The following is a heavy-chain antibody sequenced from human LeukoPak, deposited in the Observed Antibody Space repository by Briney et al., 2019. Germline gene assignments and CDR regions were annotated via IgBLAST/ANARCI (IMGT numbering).Heavy chain of an antibody. CDR3: ASEIIFGSFDY. CDR2: IRSKTDGETT. J-gene: IGHJ4*02. CDR1: GFTFSNAW. Sequence: GGSLRLSCAASGFTFSNAWMTWVRQAPGKGLEWVGRIRSKTDGETTEYAAPVKDRFTISRDDSKNTLYLQMNSLRAEDTAVYYCASEIIFGSFDYWGQGTLVTVSS. D-gene: IGHD3-3*01. V-gene: IGHV3-15*01.